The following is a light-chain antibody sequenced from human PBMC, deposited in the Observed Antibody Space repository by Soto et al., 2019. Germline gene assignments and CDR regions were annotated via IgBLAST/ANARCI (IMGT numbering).Light chain of an antibody. CDR3: QQSYSSCWT. J-gene: IGKJ1*01. CDR1: ESISNH. CDR2: AAS. V-gene: IGKV1-39*01. Sequence: DIQITESRSPLPASVGDRVTVTCRGNESISNHLNWYQQKPGKAPNLLIYAASSLQSGVPSRFSGSGSATDFTLTISSLRLEAFANYYCQQSYSSCWTLGQGTKVDIK.